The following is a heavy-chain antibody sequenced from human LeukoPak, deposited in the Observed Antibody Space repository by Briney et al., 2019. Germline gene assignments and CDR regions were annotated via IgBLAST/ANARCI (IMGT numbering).Heavy chain of an antibody. CDR1: GFTLSTYA. V-gene: IGHV3-21*01. CDR2: TSSSDAGT. J-gene: IGHJ4*02. D-gene: IGHD1-26*01. Sequence: GGSLRLSCAASGFTLSTYAMSWVRQTPGKGLEWVAATSSSDAGTYHADSVKGRFTISRDNAKNSLYLQMNSLRAEDTAVYYCARLGVGATGNFDYWGQGTLVTVSS. CDR3: ARLGVGATGNFDY.